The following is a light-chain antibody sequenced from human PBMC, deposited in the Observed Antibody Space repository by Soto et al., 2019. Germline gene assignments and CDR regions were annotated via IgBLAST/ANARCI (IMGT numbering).Light chain of an antibody. CDR3: QQYGSSPLT. J-gene: IGKJ4*01. Sequence: EIVMTQSPATLSVSPGERVTLSCRASQSVSSSLAWFQQKPGQAPRLLIYDASTRATGIPARFSGGGSGTEFTLTISGLEPEDFAVYYCQQYGSSPLTFGGGTKVDIK. CDR1: QSVSSS. CDR2: DAS. V-gene: IGKV3-15*01.